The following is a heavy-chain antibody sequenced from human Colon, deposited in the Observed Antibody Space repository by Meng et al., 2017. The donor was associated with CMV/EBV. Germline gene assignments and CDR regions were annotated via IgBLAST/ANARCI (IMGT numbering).Heavy chain of an antibody. CDR1: GGSFTSNSYF. Sequence: HLHLEESGPGLVKPSETLSLTCTVSGGSFTSNSYFWGWIRQPPGKGLEYIGSIYNSGSAYYNPSLKSRVTISLDTSKNQFSLKLSSVTAADTATYYCARVVLNFFDYWGQGTLVTVSS. J-gene: IGHJ4*02. CDR3: ARVVLNFFDY. V-gene: IGHV4-39*07. CDR2: IYNSGSA. D-gene: IGHD3-10*02.